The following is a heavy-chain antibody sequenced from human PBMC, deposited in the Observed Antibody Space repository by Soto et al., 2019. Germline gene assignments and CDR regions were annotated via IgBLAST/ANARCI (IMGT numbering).Heavy chain of an antibody. J-gene: IGHJ4*02. V-gene: IGHV4-59*01. CDR2: SCFFGAT. CDR3: ARDRRDGYKRYFGC. CDR1: GVSITSYF. D-gene: IGHD3-9*01. Sequence: PSETLSLTCTVSGVSITSYFLSWIRQTPGKQLDPNVSSCFFGATYSNPSLHGRASLAADTTEHRLSQSHNTVSSADTAVYFCARDRRDGYKRYFGCWGQGNQVIFAS.